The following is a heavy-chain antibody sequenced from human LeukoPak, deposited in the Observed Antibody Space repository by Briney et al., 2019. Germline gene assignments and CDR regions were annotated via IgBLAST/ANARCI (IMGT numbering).Heavy chain of an antibody. D-gene: IGHD3-3*01. Sequence: PSETLSLTCTVSGGSISSYYWSWIRQPPGKGLEWIGYIYYSGSTNYNPSLKGRVTISVDTSKNQFSLKLSSVTAADTAVYYCARVIITIFGVVNYYYYMDVWGKGTTVTVSS. CDR2: IYYSGST. CDR3: ARVIITIFGVVNYYYYMDV. V-gene: IGHV4-59*01. CDR1: GGSISSYY. J-gene: IGHJ6*03.